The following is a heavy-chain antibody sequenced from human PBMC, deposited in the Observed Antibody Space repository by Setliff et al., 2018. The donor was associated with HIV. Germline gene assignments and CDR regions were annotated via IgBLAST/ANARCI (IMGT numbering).Heavy chain of an antibody. Sequence: PGGSLRLSCAASGFTFSSYGMHWVRQAPGKGLEWVAFIRYDGSEKYYVDSVKGRFTISRDNAKNSLYLQMNSLRAEDTAVYYCAAARRGVTMVRGVIISGNAFDIWGQGTMVTVSS. CDR1: GFTFSSYG. V-gene: IGHV3-30*02. J-gene: IGHJ3*02. D-gene: IGHD3-10*01. CDR3: AAARRGVTMVRGVIISGNAFDI. CDR2: IRYDGSEK.